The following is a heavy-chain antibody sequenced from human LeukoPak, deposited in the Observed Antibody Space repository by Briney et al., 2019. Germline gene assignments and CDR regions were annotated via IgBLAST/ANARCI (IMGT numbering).Heavy chain of an antibody. CDR2: ISGDGGST. CDR3: AKEGHSSSYFDY. Sequence: GGSLRLSCAASGFTFDEYAMHWVRQAPGKGLEWVSLISGDGGSTYYADSVKGRFTISRDNSKNSLYLQMNSLRTEDTALYYCAKEGHSSSYFDYWGQGNLVTVSS. J-gene: IGHJ4*02. V-gene: IGHV3-43*02. D-gene: IGHD6-13*01. CDR1: GFTFDEYA.